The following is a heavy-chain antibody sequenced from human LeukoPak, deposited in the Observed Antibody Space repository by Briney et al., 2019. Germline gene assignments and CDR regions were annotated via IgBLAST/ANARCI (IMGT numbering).Heavy chain of an antibody. J-gene: IGHJ4*02. CDR1: GGSISSYY. V-gene: IGHV4-59*01. Sequence: SETLSLTCTVSGGSISSYYWSWIRQPPGKRLEWIGYIYYSGSTNYNPSLKSRVTISVDTSKNQFSLKLSSVTAADTAVYYCAGYCSSTSCQWGDYFDYWGQGTLVTVSS. CDR2: IYYSGST. D-gene: IGHD2-2*01. CDR3: AGYCSSTSCQWGDYFDY.